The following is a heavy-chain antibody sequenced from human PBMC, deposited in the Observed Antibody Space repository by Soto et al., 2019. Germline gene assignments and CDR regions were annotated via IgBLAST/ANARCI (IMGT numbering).Heavy chain of an antibody. J-gene: IGHJ1*01. CDR2: IYSGGST. D-gene: IGHD5-12*01. Sequence: PGGSLRLSCAASGFTVSSNYMSWVRQAPGKGLEWVSAIYSGGSTYYADSVKGRFTISRDNSKNTLYLQMNSLRAEDTAVYYCAKIRGYDLGSTTFQHWGQGTLVTVSS. CDR3: AKIRGYDLGSTTFQH. V-gene: IGHV3-53*01. CDR1: GFTVSSNY.